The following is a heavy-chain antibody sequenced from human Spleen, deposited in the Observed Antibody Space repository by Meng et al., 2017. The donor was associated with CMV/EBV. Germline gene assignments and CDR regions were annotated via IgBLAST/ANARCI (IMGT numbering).Heavy chain of an antibody. D-gene: IGHD2-8*01. V-gene: IGHV3-7*01. CDR1: GFTFSSCW. Sequence: GESLRLSCAASGFTFSSCWMSWVRQAPGKGLEWVANINQDGSEKYYVDSVKGRFTISRDNAKNSLYLQMNSLRAEDTAVYYCARDIVLMVYEAFDIWGQGTMVTVSS. CDR3: ARDIVLMVYEAFDI. J-gene: IGHJ3*02. CDR2: INQDGSEK.